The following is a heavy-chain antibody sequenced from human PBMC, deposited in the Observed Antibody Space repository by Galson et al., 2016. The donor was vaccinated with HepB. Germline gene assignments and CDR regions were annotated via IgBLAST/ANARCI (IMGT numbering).Heavy chain of an antibody. J-gene: IGHJ4*02. CDR1: GGSFSSHA. CDR2: IIPIFGNV. Sequence: SVKVSCKASGGSFSSHAFNWVRQAPGQGLEWMGGIIPIFGNVNFAQKSQGRVTITADESTSTAFMELRSLRSDDTAVYYCAIISGSYFDHWGQGTLVTVSS. CDR3: AIISGSYFDH. V-gene: IGHV1-69*13. D-gene: IGHD5-12*01.